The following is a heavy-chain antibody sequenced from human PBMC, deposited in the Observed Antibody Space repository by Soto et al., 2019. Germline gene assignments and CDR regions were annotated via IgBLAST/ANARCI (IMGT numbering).Heavy chain of an antibody. V-gene: IGHV1-2*04. CDR3: ARDQRPIVVVPAAIYYYYGMDV. D-gene: IGHD2-2*01. J-gene: IGHJ6*02. CDR1: GYTFTGYY. CDR2: INPNSGGT. Sequence: GASVKVSCKASGYTFTGYYMHWVRQAPGQGLEWMGWINPNSGGTNYAQKFQGWVTMTRDTSISTAYMELSRLRSDDTAVYYCARDQRPIVVVPAAIYYYYGMDVWGQGTTVTVSS.